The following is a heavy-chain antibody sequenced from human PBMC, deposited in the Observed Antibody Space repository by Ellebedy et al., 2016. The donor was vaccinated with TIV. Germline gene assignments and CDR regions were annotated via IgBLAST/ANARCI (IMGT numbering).Heavy chain of an antibody. Sequence: GESLKISCAASGLTFTRYGRSWVRPAPGEGLEWDADIIGRSTSPDYEDSVKGRFTISREKSNNTVFLQMKSLRAEDTAVYYCAKEKLTPDNEYLSGPEWSYYYGLDVWGQGTTVTVSS. J-gene: IGHJ6*02. CDR1: GLTFTRYG. D-gene: IGHD4-17*01. V-gene: IGHV3-23*01. CDR2: IIGRSTSP. CDR3: AKEKLTPDNEYLSGPEWSYYYGLDV.